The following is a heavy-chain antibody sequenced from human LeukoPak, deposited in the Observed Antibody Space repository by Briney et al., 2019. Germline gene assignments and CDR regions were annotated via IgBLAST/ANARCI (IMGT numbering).Heavy chain of an antibody. Sequence: PSQTLSLTCTVSGGSISSGSYYWSWIRQPGGKGLEWIVRIYTSGSTNYNPSLKSRVTISVDTSKNQFSLKLSSVTAADTAVYYCARFEPVNYDFWSGYYLDAFDIWGQGTMVTVSS. CDR1: GGSISSGSYY. D-gene: IGHD3-3*01. J-gene: IGHJ3*02. CDR2: IYTSGST. CDR3: ARFEPVNYDFWSGYYLDAFDI. V-gene: IGHV4-61*02.